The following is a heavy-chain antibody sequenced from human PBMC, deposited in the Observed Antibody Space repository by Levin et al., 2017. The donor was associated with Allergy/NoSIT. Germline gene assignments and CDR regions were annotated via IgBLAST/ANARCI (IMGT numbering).Heavy chain of an antibody. Sequence: KISCTASGGSFSSYTINWVRQAPGQGLEWMGRIIPILGVADYAQKFQGRVTITADKSTSTAYMELSSLRSEDTALYFCASGGITLVRGVAAYWGQGTLVTVSS. J-gene: IGHJ4*02. V-gene: IGHV1-69*02. CDR1: GGSFSSYT. D-gene: IGHD3-10*01. CDR3: ASGGITLVRGVAAY. CDR2: IIPILGVA.